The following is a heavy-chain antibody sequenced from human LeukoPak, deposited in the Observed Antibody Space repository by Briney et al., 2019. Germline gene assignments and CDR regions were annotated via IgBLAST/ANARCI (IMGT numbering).Heavy chain of an antibody. Sequence: ASVKVSCKASGYTFTSYGITWVRQAPGQGLEWVGWINPNSGGTNYAQKFQGRVTMTRYTSSSTPYMERSSLTSHGTPGIYCARVGYRGNLFDYWGQGTLVTVSS. D-gene: IGHD6-13*01. V-gene: IGHV1-2*02. CDR2: INPNSGGT. CDR3: ARVGYRGNLFDY. J-gene: IGHJ4*02. CDR1: GYTFTSYG.